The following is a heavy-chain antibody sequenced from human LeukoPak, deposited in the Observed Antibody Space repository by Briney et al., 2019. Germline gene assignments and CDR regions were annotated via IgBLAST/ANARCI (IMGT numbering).Heavy chain of an antibody. V-gene: IGHV4-39*01. J-gene: IGHJ5*02. CDR1: GGSISSSNYY. CDR2: IYYGGST. D-gene: IGHD6-6*01. CDR3: ARHNRNQNSYSSSSP. Sequence: TPSETLSLTCTVAGGSISSSNYYWGWIRQPPGKGLEWIGSIYYGGSTYYNPSLKSRVTISVDTSRNQFSLKLSSVTAADTAVYYCARHNRNQNSYSSSSPWGQGTLVTVSS.